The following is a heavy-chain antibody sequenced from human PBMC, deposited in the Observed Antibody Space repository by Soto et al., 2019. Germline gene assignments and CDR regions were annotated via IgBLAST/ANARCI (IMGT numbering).Heavy chain of an antibody. D-gene: IGHD3-3*01. CDR3: TKGGYLEWSLSGGGEEC. CDR1: GFTFRNYA. V-gene: IGHV3-23*01. Sequence: LLLESGGGLVQYGGSLRLSCAASGFTFRNYAMSWVRQTPEKGLEWVSAINGGGVSTYYADSVKGRFTISRDQSKRRHYLQMHSLGVKDKALYYCTKGGYLEWSLSGGGEECWGRGTLVTVSS. CDR2: INGGGVST. J-gene: IGHJ4*02.